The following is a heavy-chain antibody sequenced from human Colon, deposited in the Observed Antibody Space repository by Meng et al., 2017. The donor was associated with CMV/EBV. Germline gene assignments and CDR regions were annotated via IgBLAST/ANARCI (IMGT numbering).Heavy chain of an antibody. V-gene: IGHV1-46*01. J-gene: IGHJ4*02. Sequence: SCRSSGYTLTTYYMHWVRHAPGQGLEWMGMINPSGSSTTSAQKFQGRVTMTKDMSTSTVYIEVGSLTSDDTAVYYCARDPGLGWSDYWGQGTLVTVSS. D-gene: IGHD2-15*01. CDR3: ARDPGLGWSDY. CDR1: GYTLTTYY. CDR2: INPSGSST.